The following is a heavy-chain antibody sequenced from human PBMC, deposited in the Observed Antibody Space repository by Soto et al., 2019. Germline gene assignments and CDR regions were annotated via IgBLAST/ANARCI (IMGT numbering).Heavy chain of an antibody. CDR1: RFTFSIYE. D-gene: IGHD4-17*01. CDR2: ISSSGSTI. V-gene: IGHV3-48*03. Sequence: GSMRLSCAASRFTFSIYEMNWVRQAPGKGLEWVSYISSSGSTIYYADSVKGRFTISRDNAKNSLYLQMNSLRAEDTAVYYCARDRKTTATTEGLYGQVWGQGTTVTVSS. J-gene: IGHJ6*02. CDR3: ARDRKTTATTEGLYGQV.